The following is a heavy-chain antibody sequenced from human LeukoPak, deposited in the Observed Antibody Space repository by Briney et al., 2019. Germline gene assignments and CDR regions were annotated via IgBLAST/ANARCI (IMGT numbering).Heavy chain of an antibody. Sequence: GRSLRLSCAASGFSFSNYGMHWVRQAPGKGLEWVAVISYDGSYKNYADSVKGRFTISRDNSKDTLNLQMNSLRAEDTAVYHCAKILGTTGIFDYWGQGTLVTASS. D-gene: IGHD7-27*01. CDR1: GFSFSNYG. V-gene: IGHV3-30*18. CDR3: AKILGTTGIFDY. CDR2: ISYDGSYK. J-gene: IGHJ4*02.